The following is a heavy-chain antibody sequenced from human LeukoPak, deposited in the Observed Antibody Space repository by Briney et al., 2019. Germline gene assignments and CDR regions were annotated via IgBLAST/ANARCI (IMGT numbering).Heavy chain of an antibody. CDR3: ARVGSGWYFDY. CDR2: IYSGGST. D-gene: IGHD6-19*01. V-gene: IGHV3-53*04. Sequence: PGGSLRLSCAVSGFTFSSYSMNWVRQAPGKGLEWVSVIYSGGSTYYADSVKGRFTISRHNSKNTLYLQVNSLRAEDTAVYYCARVGSGWYFDYWGQGTLVTVSS. CDR1: GFTFSSYS. J-gene: IGHJ4*02.